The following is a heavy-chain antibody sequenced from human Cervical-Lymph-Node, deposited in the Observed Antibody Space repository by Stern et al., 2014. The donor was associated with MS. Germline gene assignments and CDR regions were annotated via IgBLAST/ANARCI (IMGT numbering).Heavy chain of an antibody. V-gene: IGHV4-59*08. CDR2: ISYTGST. J-gene: IGHJ1*01. CDR3: TRRSEYFQH. Sequence: QLQLQESGPGLVKPSETLSLTCTVSDGSISSYYWSWIRQSPGKGLEWIGYISYTGSTNYNPSLRSRFPFSIAPPKTQFSLRRSSVTAADTAMYYCTRRSEYFQHWAQGTLVTVSS. CDR1: DGSISSYY.